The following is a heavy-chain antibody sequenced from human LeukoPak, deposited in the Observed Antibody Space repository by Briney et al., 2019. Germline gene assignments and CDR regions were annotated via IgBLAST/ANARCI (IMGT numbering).Heavy chain of an antibody. CDR3: ARGQRRHTDMAPSFDY. Sequence: PGGSLRLSCAASGFTFSSYSMNWVRQAPGKGLEWVAVISYDGSNKYYADSMKGRFTISRDNSKNTLYLQMNSLIAEDTAVYYCARGQRRHTDMAPSFDYWGQGTLVTVSS. J-gene: IGHJ4*02. V-gene: IGHV3-30*03. D-gene: IGHD5-18*01. CDR1: GFTFSSYS. CDR2: ISYDGSNK.